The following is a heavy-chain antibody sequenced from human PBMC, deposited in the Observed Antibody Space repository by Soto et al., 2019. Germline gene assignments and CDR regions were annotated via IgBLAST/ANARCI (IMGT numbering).Heavy chain of an antibody. J-gene: IGHJ6*03. V-gene: IGHV4-31*03. CDR1: GGSISSGGYY. D-gene: IGHD4-4*01. CDR3: VVGPYSKANYYYYMDV. CDR2: IYYSGST. Sequence: SETLSLTCTVSGGSISSGGYYWSWIRQHPGKGLEWIGYIYYSGSTYYNPSLKSRVTISVDTSKNQFSLKLSSVTAADTAVYYCVVGPYSKANYYYYMDVWGKGTTVTVSS.